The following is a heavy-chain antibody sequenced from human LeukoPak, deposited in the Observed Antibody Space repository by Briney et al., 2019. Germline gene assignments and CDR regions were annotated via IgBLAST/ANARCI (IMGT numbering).Heavy chain of an antibody. CDR3: ARGRSSGSSTYWYFDL. D-gene: IGHD3-10*01. Sequence: SVKVSCKASGFTFTSSAVQWVRQARGQRLEWIGWIVVGSGNTNYAQKFQERVTITRDMSTSTAYMELSSLRSEDTAVYYCARGRSSGSSTYWYFDLWGRGTLVTVSS. V-gene: IGHV1-58*01. CDR2: IVVGSGNT. CDR1: GFTFTSSA. J-gene: IGHJ2*01.